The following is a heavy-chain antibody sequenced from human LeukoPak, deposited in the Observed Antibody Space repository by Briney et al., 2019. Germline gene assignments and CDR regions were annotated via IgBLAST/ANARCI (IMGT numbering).Heavy chain of an antibody. CDR2: TFYRSKWYN. CDR3: ARSVNNWFDP. D-gene: IGHD2-8*01. CDR1: GDSVSSDSAA. J-gene: IGHJ5*02. Sequence: SQTPSLTCAISGDSVSSDSAAWNWIRQSPSRGLEWLGRTFYRSKWYNDYALSVKSRITINPDTSKTQFSLQLNSVTPEDTAVYYCARSVNNWFDPWGQGTLVTVSS. V-gene: IGHV6-1*01.